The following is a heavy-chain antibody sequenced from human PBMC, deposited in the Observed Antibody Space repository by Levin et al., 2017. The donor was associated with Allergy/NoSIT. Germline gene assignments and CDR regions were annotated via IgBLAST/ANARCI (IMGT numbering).Heavy chain of an antibody. CDR1: GLTFSSYW. Sequence: GGSLRLSCAASGLTFSSYWMTWVRQAPGKGLEWVANIKQEGDDKYYVDSVKGRFTISRDNAKNSLYLQMNSLGAEDTAVYYCARGPPSSYGDHVDYWGQGTLVTVSS. V-gene: IGHV3-7*04. J-gene: IGHJ4*02. D-gene: IGHD4-17*01. CDR2: IKQEGDDK. CDR3: ARGPPSSYGDHVDY.